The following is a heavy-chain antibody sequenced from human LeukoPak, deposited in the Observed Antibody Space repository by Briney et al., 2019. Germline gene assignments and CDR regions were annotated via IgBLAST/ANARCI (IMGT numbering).Heavy chain of an antibody. CDR3: AKAGEDIVVVPAAYFDY. CDR1: GFTFSSYE. Sequence: GGSLRLSCAASGFTFSSYEMNWVRQAPGKGLEWVSYISSSGSTIYYADSVKGRFTISRDNAKNSLYLQMNSLRAEDTALYYCAKAGEDIVVVPAAYFDYWGQGIPVTVSS. V-gene: IGHV3-48*03. CDR2: ISSSGSTI. J-gene: IGHJ4*02. D-gene: IGHD2-2*01.